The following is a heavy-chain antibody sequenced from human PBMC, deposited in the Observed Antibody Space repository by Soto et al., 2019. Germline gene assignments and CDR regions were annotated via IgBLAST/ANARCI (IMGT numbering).Heavy chain of an antibody. D-gene: IGHD3-22*01. CDR2: IIPILGIA. V-gene: IGHV1-69*02. CDR3: ARVQTYNYYDSSGPMGY. Sequence: QVQLVQSGAEVKKPGSSVKVSCKASGGTFSSYTISWVRQAPGQGLEWMGRIIPILGIANYAQKFQGRVTITADKSASTAYMELSSLRSEDTAVYYCARVQTYNYYDSSGPMGYWGQGTLVTVSS. CDR1: GGTFSSYT. J-gene: IGHJ4*02.